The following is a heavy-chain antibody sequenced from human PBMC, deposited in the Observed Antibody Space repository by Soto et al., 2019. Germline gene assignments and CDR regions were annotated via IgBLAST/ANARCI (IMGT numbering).Heavy chain of an antibody. CDR2: IYYSGST. V-gene: IGHV4-31*03. J-gene: IGHJ6*02. CDR3: ARITIFGVVPTPSGMDV. D-gene: IGHD3-3*01. Sequence: SETLSLTCTVSGGSISSGGYYWSWIRQHPGKGLEWIGYIYYSGSTYYNPSLKSRVTISVDTSKNQFSLKLSSVTAADKAVYYCARITIFGVVPTPSGMDVWGQGTTVTVSS. CDR1: GGSISSGGYY.